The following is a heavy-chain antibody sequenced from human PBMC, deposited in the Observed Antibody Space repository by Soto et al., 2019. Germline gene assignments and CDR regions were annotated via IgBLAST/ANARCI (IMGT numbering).Heavy chain of an antibody. J-gene: IGHJ3*02. V-gene: IGHV4-59*01. Sequence: PSETLSLTCTVSGGSISSYDWSWIWQPPGQGLEWVGYIYYSGSTNYNPSLKSRVTISVDTSKNQFSLKLSSVTAADTAVYYCARLNESSKPYYYDSSGSKHHAFDIWGQGPMVTVSS. CDR3: ARLNESSKPYYYDSSGSKHHAFDI. CDR1: GGSISSYD. D-gene: IGHD3-22*01. CDR2: IYYSGST.